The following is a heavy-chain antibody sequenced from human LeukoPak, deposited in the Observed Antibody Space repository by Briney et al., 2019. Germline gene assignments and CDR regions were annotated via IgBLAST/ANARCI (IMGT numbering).Heavy chain of an antibody. V-gene: IGHV3-74*01. J-gene: IGHJ4*02. CDR2: INSDGSST. CDR3: ARDHYYGSGSNFFDY. Sequence: PGGSLRLSCAASGFTFSSYSMNWVRQAPGKGLEWVSRINSDGSSTIYADSVKGRFTISRDNSKNTLYLQMNSLRAEDTAVYYCARDHYYGSGSNFFDYWGQGTLVTVSS. D-gene: IGHD3-10*01. CDR1: GFTFSSYS.